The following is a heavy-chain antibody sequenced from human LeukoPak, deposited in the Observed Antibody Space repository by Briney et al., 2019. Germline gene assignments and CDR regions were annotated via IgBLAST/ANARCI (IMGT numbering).Heavy chain of an antibody. CDR2: ISGSNSYI. V-gene: IGHV3-21*01. CDR1: GFTFNSYS. CDR3: ARNKGSY. J-gene: IGHJ4*02. Sequence: GGSLRLSCAASGFTFNSYSMNWVRQAPGKGLEWVSSISGSNSYIYYADSMKGRFTISRDNSKNTLYLQMNSLRAEDTAVYYCARNKGSYWGQGTLVTVSS. D-gene: IGHD3-10*01.